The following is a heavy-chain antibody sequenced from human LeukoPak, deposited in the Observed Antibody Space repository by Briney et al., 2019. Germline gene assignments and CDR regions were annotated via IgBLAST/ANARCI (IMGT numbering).Heavy chain of an antibody. CDR1: GGSFSGYY. CDR2: INHSGST. J-gene: IGHJ4*02. CDR3: ARGGVVPAATDFDY. D-gene: IGHD2-2*01. V-gene: IGHV4-34*01. Sequence: SGTLSLTCAVYGGSFSGYYWSWIRQPPGKGLEWIGEINHSGSTNYNPSLKSRVTISVDTSKNQFSLKLSSVTAADTAVYYCARGGVVPAATDFDYWGQGTLVTVSS.